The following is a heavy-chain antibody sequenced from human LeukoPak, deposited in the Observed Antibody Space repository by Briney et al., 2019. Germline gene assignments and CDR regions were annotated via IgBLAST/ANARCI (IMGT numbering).Heavy chain of an antibody. Sequence: GGSLRLSCAASAFTFSSHPMGWVRRAPGKGLEWVSAISASDGSTYYADSVKGRFTISRDNSKNTLYLQMNNLRDEDTAVYYCAKDVISVAGTPRYFDYWGQGTLVTVSS. J-gene: IGHJ4*02. D-gene: IGHD6-19*01. CDR3: AKDVISVAGTPRYFDY. CDR2: ISASDGST. V-gene: IGHV3-23*01. CDR1: AFTFSSHP.